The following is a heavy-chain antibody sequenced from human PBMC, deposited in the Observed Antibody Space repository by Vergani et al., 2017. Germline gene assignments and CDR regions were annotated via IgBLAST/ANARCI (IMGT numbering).Heavy chain of an antibody. CDR3: VRGGRGDHGDFWSRLGP. D-gene: IGHD3-3*01. Sequence: MQLVESGGGVVQPGRSLRLSCAASGFTFNSYWMHWVRQVPGKGLLWVSRIKSDGSITAYADSVKGRFTISRDNAQNTLYLQMNSLRPDDTAVYYCVRGGRGDHGDFWSRLGPWGQGTRVIVSS. J-gene: IGHJ5*02. CDR1: GFTFNSYW. V-gene: IGHV3-74*03. CDR2: IKSDGSIT.